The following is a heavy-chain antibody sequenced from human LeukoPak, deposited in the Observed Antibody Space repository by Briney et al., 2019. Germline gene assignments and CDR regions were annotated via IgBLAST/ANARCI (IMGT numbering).Heavy chain of an antibody. D-gene: IGHD2-2*01. CDR1: GYTFTSYG. CDR2: ISAYNGNT. J-gene: IGHJ3*02. CDR3: ARDEMCSSTSCYVGSAFDI. V-gene: IGHV1-18*04. Sequence: ASVKVSCKASGYTFTSYGISWVRQAPGQGLEWMGWISAYNGNTNYAQKLQGRVTMTTDTSTSTAYMELRSLRSDDTAVYYCARDEMCSSTSCYVGSAFDIWGQGTMVTVSS.